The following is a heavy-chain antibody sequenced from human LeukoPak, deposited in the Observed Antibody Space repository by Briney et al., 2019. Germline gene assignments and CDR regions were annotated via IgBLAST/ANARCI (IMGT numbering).Heavy chain of an antibody. CDR2: INPSGGST. D-gene: IGHD6-19*01. Sequence: ASVKVSCKASGYTCTSYYMHWVRQAPGQGLEWMGIINPSGGSTSYAQKFQGRVTMTRDTSTSTVYMELSSLRSEDTAVYYCARGKSNIAVAGLGGFDYWGQGTLVTVSS. J-gene: IGHJ4*02. CDR3: ARGKSNIAVAGLGGFDY. V-gene: IGHV1-46*01. CDR1: GYTCTSYY.